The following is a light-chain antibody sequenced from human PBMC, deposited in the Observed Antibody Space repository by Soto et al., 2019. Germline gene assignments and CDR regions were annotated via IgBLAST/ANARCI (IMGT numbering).Light chain of an antibody. J-gene: IGLJ3*02. CDR2: RNN. Sequence: SVLTQPPSASGTPGQRVTISCSGSSSNIGSNYVYWYQQLPGTAPKLLIYRNNQRPSGVPDRFSGSKSGTSASLAISGLRSEDEADYYCAAWDDSLSGQVFGGGTKLTVL. V-gene: IGLV1-47*01. CDR1: SSNIGSNY. CDR3: AAWDDSLSGQV.